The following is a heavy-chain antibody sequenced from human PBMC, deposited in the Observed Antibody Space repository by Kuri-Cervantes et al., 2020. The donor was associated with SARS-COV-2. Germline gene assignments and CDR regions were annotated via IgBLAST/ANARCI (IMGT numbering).Heavy chain of an antibody. CDR3: AIIESSSDYYYYYGMDV. V-gene: IGHV3-21*01. CDR1: GFTLSSYS. CDR2: ISSSSSYI. Sequence: GGSLRLSCAASGFTLSSYSMNWVRQAPGKGLEWVSSISSSSSYIYYADSVKGRFTISRDNAMNSLYLQMNSLRAEDTAVYYCAIIESSSDYYYYYGMDVWGQGTTVTVSS. D-gene: IGHD3-10*01. J-gene: IGHJ6*02.